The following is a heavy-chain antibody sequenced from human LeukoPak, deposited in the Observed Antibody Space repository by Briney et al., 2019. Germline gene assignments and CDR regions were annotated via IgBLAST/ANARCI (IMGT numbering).Heavy chain of an antibody. J-gene: IGHJ4*02. Sequence: SETLSLTCTVSGASISSYSWSWIRQPPGKGLEWIGYMHHSGSTNYNPSLKSRVTISEDTSKNQFSLKLSSVTAADTAVYYCARVRGSGGNYKFDFWGQGTLVTVSS. CDR2: MHHSGST. CDR1: GASISSYS. V-gene: IGHV4-59*01. D-gene: IGHD1-26*01. CDR3: ARVRGSGGNYKFDF.